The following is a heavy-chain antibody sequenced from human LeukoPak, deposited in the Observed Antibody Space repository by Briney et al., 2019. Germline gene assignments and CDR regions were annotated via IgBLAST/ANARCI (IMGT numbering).Heavy chain of an antibody. J-gene: IGHJ4*02. V-gene: IGHV3-11*04. D-gene: IGHD6-19*01. Sequence: NPGGSLRLSCAAAGFTLSDYYMSWIRQAPGQGLEWVSCISSSGTNTNYADSVKGRFTISRDNAKNSVHLQMNSLRAEDTAVYHCARVRYSSGWYDFDYWGQGTLVTVSS. CDR1: GFTLSDYY. CDR3: ARVRYSSGWYDFDY. CDR2: ISSSGTNT.